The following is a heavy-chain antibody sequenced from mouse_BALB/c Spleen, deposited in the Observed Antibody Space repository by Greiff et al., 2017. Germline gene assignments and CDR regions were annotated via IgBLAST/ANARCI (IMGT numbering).Heavy chain of an antibody. J-gene: IGHJ2*01. CDR3: ARHDSSGYYFDY. CDR2: ISSGGSYT. CDR1: GFTFSSYA. D-gene: IGHD3-2*01. V-gene: IGHV5-9-3*01. Sequence: EVMLVESGGGLVKPGGSLKLSCAASGFTFSSYAMSWVRQTPEKRLEWVATISSGGSYTYYADSVKGRFTISRDNAKNTLYLQMSSLRSEDTAMFYCARHDSSGYYFDYWGQGTTLTVSS.